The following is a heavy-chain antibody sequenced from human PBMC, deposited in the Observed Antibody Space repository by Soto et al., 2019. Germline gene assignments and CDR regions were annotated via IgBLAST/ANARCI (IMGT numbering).Heavy chain of an antibody. Sequence: GAPVKVSCKASGCTFTIYGSSWVRQAPGQGLEWMGWISAYNGNTNYAQKLQGRVTMTTDTSTSTAYMELRSLRSDDTAVYYCARVGRIIKAFDIWGQGTMVTVSS. CDR1: GCTFTIYG. J-gene: IGHJ3*02. V-gene: IGHV1-18*01. CDR2: ISAYNGNT. CDR3: ARVGRIIKAFDI.